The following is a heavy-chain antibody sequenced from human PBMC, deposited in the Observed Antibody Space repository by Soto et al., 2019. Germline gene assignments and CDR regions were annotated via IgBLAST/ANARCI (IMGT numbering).Heavy chain of an antibody. Sequence: ASVKVSCKASGGTFSSYAISWVRQAPGQGLEWMGGIIPIFGTANYAQKFQGRVTITADESTSTAYMELSSLRSEDTAVYYCAREPRCTNGVCYTNPSYFDYWGQGTLVTVSS. CDR3: AREPRCTNGVCYTNPSYFDY. V-gene: IGHV1-69*13. J-gene: IGHJ4*02. CDR2: IIPIFGTA. D-gene: IGHD2-8*01. CDR1: GGTFSSYA.